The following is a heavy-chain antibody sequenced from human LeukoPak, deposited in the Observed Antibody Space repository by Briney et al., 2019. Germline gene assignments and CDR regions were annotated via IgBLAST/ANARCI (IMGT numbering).Heavy chain of an antibody. CDR1: XGSXXXGDYY. V-gene: IGHV4-30-4*08. CDR3: ARDNTAMVDY. J-gene: IGHJ4*02. D-gene: IGHD5-18*01. CDR2: IYYSGST. Sequence: XVXXGSXXXGDYYWSWIRPPPGKGLEWIGYIYYSGSTYYNPSLKSRVTISVDTSKNQFSLKLSSVTAADTAVYYCARDNTAMVDYWGQGTLVTVSS.